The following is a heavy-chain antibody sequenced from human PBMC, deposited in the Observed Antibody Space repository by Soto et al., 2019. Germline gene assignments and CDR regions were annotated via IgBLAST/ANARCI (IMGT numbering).Heavy chain of an antibody. Sequence: SLRLSCAASGFTFSSYSMNWARQAPGKGLEWVAYITGSSGVTYYADSVEGRFTISRDNARNSLHLQMKRLRDEDTAVYYCARDNGMAGSFDPWGQGTLVTVSS. D-gene: IGHD2-8*01. CDR2: ITGSSGVT. CDR3: ARDNGMAGSFDP. V-gene: IGHV3-48*02. J-gene: IGHJ5*02. CDR1: GFTFSSYS.